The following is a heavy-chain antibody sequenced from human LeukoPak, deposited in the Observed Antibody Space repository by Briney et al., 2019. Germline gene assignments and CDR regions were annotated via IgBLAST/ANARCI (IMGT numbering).Heavy chain of an antibody. CDR3: ASCYDYYYYYYMDV. D-gene: IGHD2-2*01. CDR2: ISSSSSYI. J-gene: IGHJ6*03. Sequence: GGSLRLSCAASGFTFGGYSMNWVRQAPGKGLKWVSSISSSSSYIYYADSVKGRFTISRDNAKNSLYLQMNSLRAEDTAVYYCASCYDYYYYYYMDVWGKGTTVTVSS. CDR1: GFTFGGYS. V-gene: IGHV3-21*01.